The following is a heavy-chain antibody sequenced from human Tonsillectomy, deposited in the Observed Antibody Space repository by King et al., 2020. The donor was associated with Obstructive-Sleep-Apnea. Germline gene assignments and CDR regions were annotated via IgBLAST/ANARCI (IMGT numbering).Heavy chain of an antibody. CDR1: GGSISSSSYY. CDR3: ARVSSSWPPKFAP. CDR2: IYYSGTT. D-gene: IGHD6-13*01. V-gene: IGHV4-39*07. J-gene: IGHJ5*02. Sequence: VQLQESGPGLVKPSETLSLTCTVSGGSISSSSYYWGWIRQPPGKGLEWIGSIYYSGTTYYNPSLMRRVTISVATSKNQFSLKWSSWTAAATAVYYCARVSSSWPPKFAPWGQGTLVTVSS.